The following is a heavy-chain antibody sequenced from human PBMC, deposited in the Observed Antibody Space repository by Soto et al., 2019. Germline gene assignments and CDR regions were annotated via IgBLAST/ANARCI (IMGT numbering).Heavy chain of an antibody. CDR3: ARDAVAMDF. Sequence: GGSLRLSCAASGFTLSPYAMHWVRQAPGKGLEWVAVILYDGGNKYYADPVKGRFTISRDSSKNTLFLHMSSLRADDTAIYYCARDAVAMDFWGQGTLVTVSS. J-gene: IGHJ4*02. D-gene: IGHD6-19*01. CDR2: ILYDGGNK. V-gene: IGHV3-30-3*01. CDR1: GFTLSPYA.